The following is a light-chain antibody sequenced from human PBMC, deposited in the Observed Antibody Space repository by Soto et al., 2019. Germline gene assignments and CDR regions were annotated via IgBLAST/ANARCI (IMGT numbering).Light chain of an antibody. CDR2: DNT. V-gene: IGLV1-40*01. Sequence: QSVPTQPPSVSGAPGQRVTISCAGSSFNIGAGYDVHWYQQLPGAAPKLLIYDNTNRPSGVPDRFSGSKSGASASLAITGLQAEDEADYYCQSYDTSLSGYVFGTGTKVTVL. CDR3: QSYDTSLSGYV. CDR1: SFNIGAGYD. J-gene: IGLJ1*01.